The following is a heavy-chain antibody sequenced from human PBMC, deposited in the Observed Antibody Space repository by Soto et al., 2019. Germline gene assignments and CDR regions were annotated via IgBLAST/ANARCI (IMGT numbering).Heavy chain of an antibody. CDR1: GASLSRGGYY. J-gene: IGHJ4*02. Sequence: QVQLSESGPGLVRPSETLSLTCRVSGASLSRGGYYWSWIRQPPAKGLEWIGHIYESGSTDYTPSLRRRVTISLDTSKNQFSLNLNSVTAADTAVYYCAREGSYHYFDFWGQGTLVTVFS. D-gene: IGHD1-26*01. CDR3: AREGSYHYFDF. CDR2: IYESGST. V-gene: IGHV4-31*03.